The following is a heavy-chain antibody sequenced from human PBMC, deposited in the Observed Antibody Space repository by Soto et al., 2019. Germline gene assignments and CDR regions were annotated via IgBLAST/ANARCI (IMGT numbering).Heavy chain of an antibody. CDR2: LNPYSGAT. D-gene: IGHD4-4*01. V-gene: IGHV1-2*02. Sequence: QVQLVQSGADVRKTGASVKVSCKASGYPFSENHIHWVRQAPGQGLEWMGWLNPYSGATKYAPKLQGRVTMTRDTSISTSYMEVNGLKSDDTAFYYCATARRGTVSLLADWGQGTLVTVSS. CDR3: ATARRGTVSLLAD. CDR1: GYPFSENH. J-gene: IGHJ4*01.